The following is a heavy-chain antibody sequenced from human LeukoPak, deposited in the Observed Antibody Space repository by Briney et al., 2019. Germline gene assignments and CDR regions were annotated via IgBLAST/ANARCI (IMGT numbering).Heavy chain of an antibody. V-gene: IGHV1-69*04. J-gene: IGHJ4*02. CDR2: IIPILGIA. CDR3: ATPITMVRGVLFDY. CDR1: GGTFSSYA. D-gene: IGHD3-10*01. Sequence: ASVKVSCKASGGTFSSYAIIWVRQAPGQGLEWMGRIIPILGIANYAQKFQGRVTITADKSTSTAYMELSSLRSEDTAVYYCATPITMVRGVLFDYWGQGTLVTVSS.